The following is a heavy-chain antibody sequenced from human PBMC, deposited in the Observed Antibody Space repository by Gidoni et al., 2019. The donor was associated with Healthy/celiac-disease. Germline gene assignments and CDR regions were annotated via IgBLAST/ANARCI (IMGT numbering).Heavy chain of an antibody. D-gene: IGHD4-17*01. CDR3: ARADYGGTDAFDI. J-gene: IGHJ3*02. Sequence: QVQLQESGPGLVKPSQTLSLTCTVSGGSISSGGYYWSWSRQHPGKGLEWIGYIYYSGSTYYNPSLKSRVTISVDTSKNQFSLKLSSVTAADTAVYYCARADYGGTDAFDIWGQGTMVTVSS. CDR2: IYYSGST. CDR1: GGSISSGGYY. V-gene: IGHV4-31*03.